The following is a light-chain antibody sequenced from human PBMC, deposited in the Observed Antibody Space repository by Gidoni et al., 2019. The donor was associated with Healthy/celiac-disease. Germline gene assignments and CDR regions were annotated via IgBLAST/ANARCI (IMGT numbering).Light chain of an antibody. CDR3: QQSYSTPW. Sequence: DIPMTQSPSSLSASVGDRVTLTCRASQSISSYLNWYQQKPGKAPKLLIYAASSLQSGVPSRFSGSGSGTDFTLTISSLQPEDFATYYCQQSYSTPWFGQGTKVEIK. V-gene: IGKV1-39*01. J-gene: IGKJ1*01. CDR2: AAS. CDR1: QSISSY.